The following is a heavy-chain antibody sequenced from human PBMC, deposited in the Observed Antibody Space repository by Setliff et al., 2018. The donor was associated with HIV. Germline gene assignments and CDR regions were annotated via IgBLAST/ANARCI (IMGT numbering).Heavy chain of an antibody. J-gene: IGHJ3*02. D-gene: IGHD3-22*01. CDR2: INPYNANA. V-gene: IGHV1-18*01. Sequence: ASVKVSCKASGDTLSIHPISWVRQAPGRGLDWMGGINPYNANANNAQKVQGRITMTTDSFTNTAYMELRSLRSDDTAVYYCARSPDTSGYYRFDSFDMWGQGTMVTVSS. CDR3: ARSPDTSGYYRFDSFDM. CDR1: GDTLSIHP.